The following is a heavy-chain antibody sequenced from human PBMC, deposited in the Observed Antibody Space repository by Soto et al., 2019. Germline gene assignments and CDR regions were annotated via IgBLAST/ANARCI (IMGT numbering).Heavy chain of an antibody. D-gene: IGHD2-2*01. Sequence: QVQLQQWGAGLVKPSATLSLTCAVYGGSFRGNYWSWIRQPPGKGLEWIGEINHSGSTNFNPSLKSRVTISVDTSKNQFSLRLSSVTAADTAVYYCARNPPRAGAITSQWHRNYNTRYQLPPGGAFDIWGQGTMVTVSS. J-gene: IGHJ3*02. CDR1: GGSFRGNY. CDR3: ARNPPRAGAITSQWHRNYNTRYQLPPGGAFDI. CDR2: INHSGST. V-gene: IGHV4-34*01.